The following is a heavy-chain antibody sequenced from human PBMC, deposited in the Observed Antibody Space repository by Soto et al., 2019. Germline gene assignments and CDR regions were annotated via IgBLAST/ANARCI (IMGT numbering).Heavy chain of an antibody. CDR2: INPNSGGT. D-gene: IGHD6-19*01. J-gene: IGHJ4*02. CDR3: ARAYQYSSGWYYFDY. V-gene: IGHV1-2*04. CDR1: GYTFTGYY. Sequence: GASVKVSCKASGYTFTGYYMHWVRQAPGQGLEWMGWINPNSGGTNYAQKFRGWVTMTRDTSISTAYMELSRLRSDDTAVYYCARAYQYSSGWYYFDYWGQGTLVTVSS.